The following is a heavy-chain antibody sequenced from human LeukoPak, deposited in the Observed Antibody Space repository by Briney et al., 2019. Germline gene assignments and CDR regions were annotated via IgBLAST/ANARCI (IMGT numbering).Heavy chain of an antibody. J-gene: IGHJ4*02. CDR1: GGSFSGYY. CDR3: ARGPSHYYYGSGSRWYYFDY. D-gene: IGHD3-10*01. Sequence: SETLSLTCAVYGGSFSGYYWSWIRQPPGKGLEWIGEIKHSGSTNYNPSLKSRVTISVDTSKNQFSLKLSSVTAADTAVYYCARGPSHYYYGSGSRWYYFDYWGQGTLVTVSS. CDR2: IKHSGST. V-gene: IGHV4-34*01.